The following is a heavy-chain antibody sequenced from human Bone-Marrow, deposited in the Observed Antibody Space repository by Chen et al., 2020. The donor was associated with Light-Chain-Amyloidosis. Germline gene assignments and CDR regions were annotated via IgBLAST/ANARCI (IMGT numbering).Heavy chain of an antibody. D-gene: IGHD5-12*01. CDR2: IYPDDSDA. J-gene: IGHJ4*02. Sequence: EVQLEQSGPEAKKPGESLKISCKGSGYTFPNYWIGWVRQMPGKGLEWMGVIYPDDSDARYSPSFEGQVTISADKSITTAYLQWRSLKALDTAMYYCARRRDGYNFDYWGQGTLVTVSS. CDR1: GYTFPNYW. CDR3: ARRRDGYNFDY. V-gene: IGHV5-51*01.